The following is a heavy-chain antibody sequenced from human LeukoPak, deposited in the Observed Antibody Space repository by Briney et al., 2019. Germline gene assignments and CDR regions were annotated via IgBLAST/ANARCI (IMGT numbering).Heavy chain of an antibody. D-gene: IGHD6-25*01. CDR3: ARGVRRRPDAFDI. J-gene: IGHJ3*02. CDR1: GFNFNYYG. V-gene: IGHV3-30*02. CDR2: IRYDGSNK. Sequence: GGSLRLSCAASGFNFNYYGMHWVRQAPGKGLEWVAFIRYDGSNKYYADSVKGRFTISRDNSKNTLYLQMNSLRAEDTAVYYCARGVRRRPDAFDIWGQGTMVTVSS.